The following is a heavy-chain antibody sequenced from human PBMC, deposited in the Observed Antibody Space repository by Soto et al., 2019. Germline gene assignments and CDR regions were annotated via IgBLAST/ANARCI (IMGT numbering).Heavy chain of an antibody. Sequence: ASVKVSCKASGGTFNSYDINWVRQAPGQGLEWMGGIIPIVETPKYAQKFQGRVTITADESTNTVYMELSSLRSEDTAMYYCARLSRPNYYDTSGFFKDNWFDPWGQGTLVTVSS. CDR3: ARLSRPNYYDTSGFFKDNWFDP. CDR2: IIPIVETP. CDR1: GGTFNSYD. J-gene: IGHJ5*02. V-gene: IGHV1-69*13. D-gene: IGHD3-22*01.